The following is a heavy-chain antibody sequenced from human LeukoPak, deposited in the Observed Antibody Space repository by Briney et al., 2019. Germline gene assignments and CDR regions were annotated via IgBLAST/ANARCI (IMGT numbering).Heavy chain of an antibody. CDR2: IYSGGST. D-gene: IGHD3-10*01. V-gene: IGHV3-53*04. Sequence: GGSLRLSCAASGFTVSSNYMSWVRQAPGKGLERVSVIYSGGSTYYADSVKGRFTISRHNSKNTLYLQMNSLRAEDTAVYYCASVFRGVIYYWGQGTLVTVSS. CDR1: GFTVSSNY. CDR3: ASVFRGVIYY. J-gene: IGHJ4*02.